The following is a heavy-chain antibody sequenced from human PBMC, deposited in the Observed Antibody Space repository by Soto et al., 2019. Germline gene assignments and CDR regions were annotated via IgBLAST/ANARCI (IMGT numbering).Heavy chain of an antibody. D-gene: IGHD5-18*01. V-gene: IGHV3-23*01. J-gene: IGHJ4*02. CDR1: GFTFSSYA. Sequence: VGSLRLSCAASGFTFSSYAMSWVRQAPGKGLEWVSAISGSGGSTYYADSVKGRFTISRDNSKNTLYLQMNSLRAEDTAVYYCAKGTRGYSYGSNFDYWGQGTLVTVSS. CDR2: ISGSGGST. CDR3: AKGTRGYSYGSNFDY.